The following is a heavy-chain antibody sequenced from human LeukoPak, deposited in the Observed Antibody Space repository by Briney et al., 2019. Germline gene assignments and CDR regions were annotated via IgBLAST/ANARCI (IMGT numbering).Heavy chain of an antibody. Sequence: AGGSLRLSCAASGFILDDYGMSWVRQARGKGLEWVSGINWNGGSTVYADCVKGRLTIYRDNGKNSMYVKINSLRAEDTAVYYCVEDGGPDAFDIWGQGTMVTVSS. D-gene: IGHD4-23*01. CDR1: GFILDDYG. J-gene: IGHJ3*02. CDR3: VEDGGPDAFDI. CDR2: INWNGGST. V-gene: IGHV3-20*04.